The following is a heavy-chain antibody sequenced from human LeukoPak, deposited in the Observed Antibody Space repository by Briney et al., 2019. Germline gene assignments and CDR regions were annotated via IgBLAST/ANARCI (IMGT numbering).Heavy chain of an antibody. CDR1: GYTFTGYY. D-gene: IGHD3-16*02. V-gene: IGHV1-2*02. CDR2: INPNSGGT. J-gene: IGHJ6*03. CDR3: ARTLHYDYVWGSYRHPRAYYYMDV. Sequence: GASVKVSCKASGYTFTGYYMHWVRQAPGQGLEWMGWINPNSGGTNYAQKFQGRVTMTRDTSISTAYMELSRLRSDDTAVYYCARTLHYDYVWGSYRHPRAYYYMDVWGKGTTVTISS.